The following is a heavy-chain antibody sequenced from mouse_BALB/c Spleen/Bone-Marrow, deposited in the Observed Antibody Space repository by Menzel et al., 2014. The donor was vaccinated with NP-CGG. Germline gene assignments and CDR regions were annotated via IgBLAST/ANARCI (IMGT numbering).Heavy chain of an antibody. CDR1: GFTFTDYY. Sequence: EVQLQESGGGLVQPGGSLRLSCATSGFTFTDYYMSWVRQPPGKALEWLGFIRNKANGYTTEYSASVKGRFTISRDNSQSILYLQMNTLRAEDCSTYYCARDGYDDYWGQGTTLTVSS. V-gene: IGHV7-3*02. CDR3: ARDGYDDY. CDR2: IRNKANGYTT. D-gene: IGHD2-2*01. J-gene: IGHJ2*01.